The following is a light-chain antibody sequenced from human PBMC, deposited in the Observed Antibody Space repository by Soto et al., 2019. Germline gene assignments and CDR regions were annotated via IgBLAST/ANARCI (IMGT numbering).Light chain of an antibody. CDR2: DAS. Sequence: EIVMTQSPATLSLSPGERATLSCRASQSFSSYLAWYQQKPGQAPRLLIYDASNCATGIPARFSGSGSGTYFTLTISSLLHQDFAVYYCPQRSNWPPAWTFGQGTKVDIK. J-gene: IGKJ1*01. CDR1: QSFSSY. V-gene: IGKV3-11*01. CDR3: PQRSNWPPAWT.